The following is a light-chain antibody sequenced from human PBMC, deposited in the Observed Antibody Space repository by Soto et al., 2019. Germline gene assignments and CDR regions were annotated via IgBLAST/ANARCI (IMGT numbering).Light chain of an antibody. Sequence: EIVLTQSPATLSLSPGERATLSCRASPSVTNFLAWYQQKPGQAPRLLIYGAFNRATGIPARFSGSGSGTDFTLTITSLEPEESAIDYCQQRNIWPPVTFGQGTRLEIK. CDR2: GAF. V-gene: IGKV3-11*01. CDR3: QQRNIWPPVT. J-gene: IGKJ5*01. CDR1: PSVTNF.